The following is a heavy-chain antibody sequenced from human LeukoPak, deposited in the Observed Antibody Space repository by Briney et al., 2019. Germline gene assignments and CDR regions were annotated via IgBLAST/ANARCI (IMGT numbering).Heavy chain of an antibody. V-gene: IGHV3-21*01. CDR3: ARPSINDYGDFGY. Sequence: GGSLRLSCAASGFTFSTYNMHWVRQAAGKGLEWVSSISGTSRSTYIYYADSVKGRFTISRDNAENSLYLQMNSLRAEDTAVYYCARPSINDYGDFGYWGQGTLVTVSS. CDR2: ISGTSRSTYI. D-gene: IGHD4-17*01. CDR1: GFTFSTYN. J-gene: IGHJ4*02.